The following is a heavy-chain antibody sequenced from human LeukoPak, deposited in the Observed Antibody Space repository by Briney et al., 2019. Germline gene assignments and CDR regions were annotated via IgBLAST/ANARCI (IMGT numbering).Heavy chain of an antibody. Sequence: SVKVSCKASGGTFSSYAISWVRQAPGQGLEWMGGIIPIFGTANYAQKFQGRVTITTDESTSTAFMELSTLRSQDTAVYSGARALLYYDFWGGYYTGLNWFAPGGQGPLVTV. D-gene: IGHD3-3*01. V-gene: IGHV1-69*05. CDR2: IIPIFGTA. CDR3: ARALLYYDFWGGYYTGLNWFAP. J-gene: IGHJ5*02. CDR1: GGTFSSYA.